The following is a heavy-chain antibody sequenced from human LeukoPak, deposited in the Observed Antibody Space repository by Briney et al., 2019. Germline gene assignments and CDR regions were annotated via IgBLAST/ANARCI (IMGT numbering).Heavy chain of an antibody. Sequence: GGSLRLSXAAXGFTFXXXXXXXXXQAPGXXXEXVAXXNQDGSXXXXVXSXXGXXXXXXXXAENSLYLQMNSLRAEDTAVYYCARGKGVQLEPWGQGILVTVSS. CDR1: GFTFXXXX. CDR2: XNQDGSXX. J-gene: IGHJ4*02. V-gene: IGHV3-7*04. CDR3: ARGKGVQLEP. D-gene: IGHD1-1*01.